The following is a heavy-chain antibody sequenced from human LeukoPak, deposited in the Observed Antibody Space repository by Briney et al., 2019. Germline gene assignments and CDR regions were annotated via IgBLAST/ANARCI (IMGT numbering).Heavy chain of an antibody. CDR2: ISSSSSTV. Sequence: PGGSLRLSCAGSGFTFSHYSMNWVRQAPGKGLEWVSHISSSSSTVYYVDSVKGRFTISRDNAKNSLHLQMNGLRDEDSAVYYCARGNDFWSGSYTMGYWGQGTLVSVSS. CDR3: ARGNDFWSGSYTMGY. J-gene: IGHJ4*02. D-gene: IGHD3-3*01. CDR1: GFTFSHYS. V-gene: IGHV3-48*02.